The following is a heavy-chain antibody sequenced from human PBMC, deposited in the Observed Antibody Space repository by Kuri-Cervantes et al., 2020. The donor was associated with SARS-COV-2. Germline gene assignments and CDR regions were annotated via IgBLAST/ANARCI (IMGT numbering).Heavy chain of an antibody. CDR2: IIPILGIA. Sequence: SVKVSCKASGGTFSSYAISWVRQAPGQGLEWMGGIIPILGIANYAQKFQGRVTITADKSTSIAYMELSSLRSEDTAVYYCARDRKAIVAAGTANNWFDPWGQGTLVTVSS. CDR1: GGTFSSYA. D-gene: IGHD6-13*01. V-gene: IGHV1-69*10. J-gene: IGHJ5*02. CDR3: ARDRKAIVAAGTANNWFDP.